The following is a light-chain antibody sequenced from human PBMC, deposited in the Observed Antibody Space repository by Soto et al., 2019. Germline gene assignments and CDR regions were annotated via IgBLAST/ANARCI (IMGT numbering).Light chain of an antibody. CDR3: QQYNNWPPWT. V-gene: IGKV3-15*01. CDR2: GAS. Sequence: EIVMTQSPATLSVSPGERATLSCRASQSVSSNLAGYQQKPGQAPRLLIYGASTRATGIPARFSGSGSGTDFPLTISSLQSEDFAVCYCQQYNNWPPWTFGQGTKVEI. CDR1: QSVSSN. J-gene: IGKJ1*01.